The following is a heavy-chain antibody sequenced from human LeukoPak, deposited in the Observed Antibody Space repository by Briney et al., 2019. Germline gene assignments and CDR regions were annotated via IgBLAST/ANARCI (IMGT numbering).Heavy chain of an antibody. J-gene: IGHJ3*02. D-gene: IGHD2-2*01. CDR3: ATRYCSSTSCYRGAFDI. Sequence: GGSLRLSCAASGFTVSSNYMSWVRQAPGKGLEWVSLIYSGGDTYYADSVKGRFTISRDNSKNTLYLQMDSLRAEDTAVYYCATRYCSSTSCYRGAFDIWGQGTVVTVSS. CDR2: IYSGGDT. V-gene: IGHV3-66*02. CDR1: GFTVSSNY.